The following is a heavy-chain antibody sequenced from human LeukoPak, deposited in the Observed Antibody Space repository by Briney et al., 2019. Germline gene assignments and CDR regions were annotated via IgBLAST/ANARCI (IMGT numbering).Heavy chain of an antibody. CDR3: ARLEGYCSSTSCYAESRVDY. CDR2: INPNSGGT. Sequence: GASVKVSCKASGYTFTGYYMHWVRQAPGQGLEWMGWINPNSGGTNYAQKFQGRVTMTRDTSISTAYMEPSRLRSDDTAVYYCARLEGYCSSTSCYAESRVDYWGQGTLVTVSS. D-gene: IGHD2-2*01. CDR1: GYTFTGYY. J-gene: IGHJ4*02. V-gene: IGHV1-2*02.